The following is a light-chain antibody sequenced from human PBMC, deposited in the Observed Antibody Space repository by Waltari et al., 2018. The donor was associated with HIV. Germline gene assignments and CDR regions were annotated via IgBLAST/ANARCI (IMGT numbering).Light chain of an antibody. Sequence: QSALTQPASVSGSPGQSITISCTGTSSDVGGYNYVSWYQQYAGKAPELMIYDVSNRPSGVSNRFSGSKSGNTASRTISALQAEDEADYYCSSYTSSSTLVFGGGTKLTVL. CDR1: SSDVGGYNY. CDR3: SSYTSSSTLV. V-gene: IGLV2-14*01. J-gene: IGLJ2*01. CDR2: DVS.